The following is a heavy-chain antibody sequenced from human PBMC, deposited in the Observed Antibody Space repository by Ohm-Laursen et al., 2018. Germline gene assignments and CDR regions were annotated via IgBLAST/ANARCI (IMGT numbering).Heavy chain of an antibody. Sequence: SLRLSCTASGFTFSRYCMHWVRQAPGKGPAWVSRINGDGSSTIYADSVKGRFTISRDNAKNTLYLQMNSLRAEDTAVYYCVRSSAGGFDYCGQGTLVTVSS. V-gene: IGHV3-74*01. D-gene: IGHD3-16*01. CDR1: GFTFSRYC. J-gene: IGHJ4*02. CDR3: VRSSAGGFDY. CDR2: INGDGSST.